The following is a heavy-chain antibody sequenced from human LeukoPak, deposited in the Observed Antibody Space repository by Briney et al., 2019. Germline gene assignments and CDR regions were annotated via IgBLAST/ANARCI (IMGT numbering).Heavy chain of an antibody. J-gene: IGHJ4*02. CDR1: GYTFTGYY. D-gene: IGHD6-13*01. V-gene: IGHV1-2*06. CDR2: INPNSGGT. Sequence: ASVKVSCKASGYTFTGYYMHWVRQAPGQGLEWMGRINPNSGGTNYTQKFQGRVTMTRDTSISTAYMELSRLRSDDTAVYYCARDASSSWYGSKPDFDYWGQGTLVTVSS. CDR3: ARDASSSWYGSKPDFDY.